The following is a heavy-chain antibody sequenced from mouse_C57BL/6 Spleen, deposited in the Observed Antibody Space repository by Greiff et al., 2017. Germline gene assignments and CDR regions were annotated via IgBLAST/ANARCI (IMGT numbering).Heavy chain of an antibody. D-gene: IGHD1-1*01. CDR3: AREGLLLFDY. V-gene: IGHV1-59*01. Sequence: QVQLQQPGAELVRPGTSVKLSCKASGYTFTSYWMHWVKQRPGQGLEWIGVIDPSDSYTNYNQKFKGKATLTVDTSSSTAYMQLSSLTSEDSAVYYCAREGLLLFDYWGQGTTLTVSS. J-gene: IGHJ2*01. CDR1: GYTFTSYW. CDR2: IDPSDSYT.